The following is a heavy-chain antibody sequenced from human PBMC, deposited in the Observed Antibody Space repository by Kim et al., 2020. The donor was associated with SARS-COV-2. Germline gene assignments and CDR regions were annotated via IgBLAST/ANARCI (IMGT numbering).Heavy chain of an antibody. Sequence: ADSVKGRFTISRDKSKNPLYLQMNSLRAEDTAVYYCARDSNDDILTGPDYWGQGTLVTVSS. CDR3: ARDSNDDILTGPDY. J-gene: IGHJ4*02. V-gene: IGHV3-30*01. D-gene: IGHD3-9*01.